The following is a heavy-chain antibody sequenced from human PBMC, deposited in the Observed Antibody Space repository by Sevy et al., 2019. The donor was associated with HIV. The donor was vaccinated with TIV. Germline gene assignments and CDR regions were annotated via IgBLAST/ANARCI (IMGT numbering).Heavy chain of an antibody. CDR2: IYYTGST. CDR1: GGSISSYY. D-gene: IGHD3-22*01. CDR3: ASHYYDSSGYSAFDL. J-gene: IGHJ3*01. V-gene: IGHV4-59*01. Sequence: SETLSLTCTVSGGSISSYYWSWIRQPPGKGLEWIGYIYYTGSTNYNPSLKSRVTISVDTSKNQFSLKLSSVTAADTAVYYCASHYYDSSGYSAFDLWGQGTMVTVSS.